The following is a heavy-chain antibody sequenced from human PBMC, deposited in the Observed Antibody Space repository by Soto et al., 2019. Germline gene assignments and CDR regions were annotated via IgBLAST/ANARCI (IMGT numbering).Heavy chain of an antibody. J-gene: IGHJ4*02. D-gene: IGHD6-13*01. CDR2: VYNSGST. Sequence: TLSLTCTVSGGSISSNYWTWIRQPPGKGLEWIGYVYNSGSTNYNPSLKSRVTTSEDTSKSQFSLKVNSMTAADTAVYYCARYRREAVAGYTLDNWGQGILVTVPQ. CDR1: GGSISSNY. CDR3: ARYRREAVAGYTLDN. V-gene: IGHV4-59*01.